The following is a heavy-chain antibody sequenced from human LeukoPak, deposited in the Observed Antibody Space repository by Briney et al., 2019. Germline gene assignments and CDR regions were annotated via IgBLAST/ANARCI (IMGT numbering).Heavy chain of an antibody. Sequence: GGSLRLSCAASGFTFSGSAMHWVRQASGKGLEWVGRIKSKANSYATAYAASVRGRFTISRDDSKNTAYLQMNSLKSEDTAVYYCAIVFAGVGAFNIWGHGTMVTVSS. CDR1: GFTFSGSA. J-gene: IGHJ3*02. V-gene: IGHV3-73*01. D-gene: IGHD3-3*01. CDR2: IKSKANSYAT. CDR3: AIVFAGVGAFNI.